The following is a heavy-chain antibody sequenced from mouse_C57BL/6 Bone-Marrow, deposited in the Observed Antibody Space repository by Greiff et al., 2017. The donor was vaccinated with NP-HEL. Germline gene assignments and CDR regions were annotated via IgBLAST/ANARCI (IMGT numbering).Heavy chain of an antibody. CDR1: GYTFTSYW. D-gene: IGHD1-1*01. CDR2: IHPSDSDT. CDR3: AIREFITTVVYFDY. Sequence: QVQLKQPGAELVKPGASVKVSCKASGYTFTSYWMHWVKQRPGQGLEWIGRIHPSDSDTNYNQKFKGKATLTVDKSSSTAYMQLSSLTSEDSAVYYCAIREFITTVVYFDYWGQGTTLTVSS. J-gene: IGHJ2*01. V-gene: IGHV1-74*01.